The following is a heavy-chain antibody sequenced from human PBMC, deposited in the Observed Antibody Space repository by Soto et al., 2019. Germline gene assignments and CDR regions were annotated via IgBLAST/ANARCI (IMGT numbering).Heavy chain of an antibody. CDR1: GGSFSGYY. Sequence: SETLSLTCAVYGGSFSGYYWSWIRQPPGKGLEWIGEINHSGSTNYNPSLKSRVTISVDTSKNQFSLKLSSVTAADTAVYYCARRQWLVWAANRFDPWGKGTLVTVSS. V-gene: IGHV4-34*01. CDR2: INHSGST. CDR3: ARRQWLVWAANRFDP. D-gene: IGHD6-19*01. J-gene: IGHJ5*02.